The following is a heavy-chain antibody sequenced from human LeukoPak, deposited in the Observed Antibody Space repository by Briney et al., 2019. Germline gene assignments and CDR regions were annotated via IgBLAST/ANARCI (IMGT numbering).Heavy chain of an antibody. J-gene: IGHJ6*02. CDR2: INPNSGGT. V-gene: IGHV1-2*02. D-gene: IGHD2-15*01. CDR3: ARALYCSGGSCYSRLLYYGMDV. CDR1: GYTFTGYY. Sequence: GSVKVSCKASGYTFTGYYMHWVRQAPGQGLEWMGWINPNSGGTNYAQKFQGRVTMTRDTSISTAYMELSRLRSDDTAVYYCARALYCSGGSCYSRLLYYGMDVWGQGTTVTVSS.